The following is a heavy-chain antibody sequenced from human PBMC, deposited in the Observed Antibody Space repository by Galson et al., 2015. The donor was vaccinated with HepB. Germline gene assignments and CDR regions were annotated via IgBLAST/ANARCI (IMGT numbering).Heavy chain of an antibody. CDR1: GFTFSYYG. CDR2: ISYDGTNK. CDR3: ANLRSGSDYKARYGATRYYFGN. V-gene: IGHV3-30*18. Sequence: SLRLSCAASGFTFSYYGMHWVRQAPGKGLEWVAVISYDGTNKYYVDSVKGRFTISRDNSENTLYLQMNSLRAEDTAVYYCANLRSGSDYKARYGATRYYFGNWGQGTLVTVSS. J-gene: IGHJ4*02. D-gene: IGHD3-10*01.